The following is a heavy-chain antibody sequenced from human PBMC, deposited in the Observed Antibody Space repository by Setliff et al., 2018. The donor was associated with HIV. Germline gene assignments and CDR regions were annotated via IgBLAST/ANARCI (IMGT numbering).Heavy chain of an antibody. Sequence: PSETLSLTCAVYGVSFPAYYWNWIRQPPGKGLEWIGEINYEGHTTYNPSLKSRVSMFIDTSKKQFSLRVASVTAADTAIYYCVRQHGDYAFDPWGQGSLVTVSS. V-gene: IGHV4-34*01. CDR1: GVSFPAYY. CDR2: INYEGHT. D-gene: IGHD4-17*01. J-gene: IGHJ5*02. CDR3: VRQHGDYAFDP.